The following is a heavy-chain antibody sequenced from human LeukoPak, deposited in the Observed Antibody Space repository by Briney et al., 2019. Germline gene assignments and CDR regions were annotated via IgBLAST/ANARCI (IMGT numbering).Heavy chain of an antibody. D-gene: IGHD2-15*01. Sequence: GGSLRLSCAASGFTFSSYWMSWVRQAPGKGLECVANIREDGSAKYYVGSVKGRFTISRDNAKNSLYLEMNSLRAEDTAVYYCAKAPVTSCRGAFCYPFDYWGQGTLVTVSS. CDR2: IREDGSAK. CDR3: AKAPVTSCRGAFCYPFDY. J-gene: IGHJ4*02. V-gene: IGHV3-7*01. CDR1: GFTFSSYW.